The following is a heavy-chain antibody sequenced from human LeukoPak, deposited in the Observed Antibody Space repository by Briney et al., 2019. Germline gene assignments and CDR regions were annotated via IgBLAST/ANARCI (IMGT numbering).Heavy chain of an antibody. CDR3: ATAYSCFVYNWFDP. V-gene: IGHV3-74*01. CDR2: MSDDGTVT. Sequence: GGSLRLSCEVSGLPFSSSWMHWVRQLPGRGLMWVSSMSDDGTVTTYADSVKGRFIISRDNAKNTLYLQLNSLRGEDTAVYFCATAYSCFVYNWFDPWGQGTLVTVSS. D-gene: IGHD5-12*01. CDR1: GLPFSSSW. J-gene: IGHJ5*02.